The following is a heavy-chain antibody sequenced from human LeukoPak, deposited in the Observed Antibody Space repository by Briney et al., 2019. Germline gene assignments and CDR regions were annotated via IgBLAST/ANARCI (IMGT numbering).Heavy chain of an antibody. Sequence: ASVKVSCKASGGTFSSYAISWVRQAPGQGLEWMGGIIPIFGTANYAQKFQGRVTITADKSTSTAYMELSSLRSEDTAVYYCASGRPKYDYVWGSYRYNFDYWGQGTLVTVSS. CDR2: IIPIFGTA. V-gene: IGHV1-69*06. J-gene: IGHJ4*02. D-gene: IGHD3-16*02. CDR3: ASGRPKYDYVWGSYRYNFDY. CDR1: GGTFSSYA.